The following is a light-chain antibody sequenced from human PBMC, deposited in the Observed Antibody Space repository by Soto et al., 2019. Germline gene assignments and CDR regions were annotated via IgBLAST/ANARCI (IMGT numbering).Light chain of an antibody. V-gene: IGLV1-44*01. J-gene: IGLJ1*01. CDR3: AAWDDILNGYV. CDR1: SSNVESNT. CDR2: SNY. Sequence: QSALTQPPSASGTPGQRVTISCSGSSSNVESNTVTWYQQLPGTAPKLVIYSNYDRPSGVPDRFSGSTSGTSASLVIRGLQSEDEADYYCAAWDDILNGYVFGGGTKGTVL.